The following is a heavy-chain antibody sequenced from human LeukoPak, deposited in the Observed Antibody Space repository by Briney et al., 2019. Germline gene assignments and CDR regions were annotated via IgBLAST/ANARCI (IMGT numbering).Heavy chain of an antibody. J-gene: IGHJ4*02. V-gene: IGHV3-33*01. CDR1: GFTFSSYG. D-gene: IGHD7-27*01. CDR2: IWYDGSNK. Sequence: GGPLRLSCAASGFTFSSYGMHWVRQAPGKGLEWVAVIWYDGSNKYYADSVKARFTISRDNSKNTLYLQMNSLRAEDTAVYYCARGLTGDAATAFDYWGQGTLVTVSS. CDR3: ARGLTGDAATAFDY.